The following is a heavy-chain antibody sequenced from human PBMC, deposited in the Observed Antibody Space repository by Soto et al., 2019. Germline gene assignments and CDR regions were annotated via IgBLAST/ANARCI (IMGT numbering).Heavy chain of an antibody. CDR3: ARDYSAGAGASDF. CDR1: GYIFTAYY. D-gene: IGHD6-19*01. J-gene: IGHJ3*01. CDR2: INPASGGT. Sequence: QVQLVQSGAEVKKPGASVKVSCKASGYIFTAYYMNWVRQAPGQGLEWMGWINPASGGTIYAQKFQGRVTMTTHPSITTAYMELSSLTSDDTAVYYCARDYSAGAGASDFWGQGTMVIVSS. V-gene: IGHV1-2*02.